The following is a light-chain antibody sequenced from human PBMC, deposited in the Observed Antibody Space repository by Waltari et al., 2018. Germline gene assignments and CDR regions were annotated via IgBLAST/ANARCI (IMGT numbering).Light chain of an antibody. Sequence: QSVLTQPPSVSGAPGQRITISCTGTSPNIGAGYDVHWYLQLPGTAPKLLILGNNNRPSGVPDRFSASKSDTSASLAITGLQAEVEADYYCQSYDSSLSGVIFGGGTKLTVL. CDR1: SPNIGAGYD. V-gene: IGLV1-40*01. CDR2: GNN. CDR3: QSYDSSLSGVI. J-gene: IGLJ2*01.